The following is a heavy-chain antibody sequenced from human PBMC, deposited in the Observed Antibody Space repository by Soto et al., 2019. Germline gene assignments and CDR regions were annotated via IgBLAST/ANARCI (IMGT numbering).Heavy chain of an antibody. V-gene: IGHV1-18*01. J-gene: IGHJ5*02. Sequence: QVQLVQSGAEVKKPGASVKVSCKASGYTFTSYGINWVRQAPGQGLEWMGWISAYNGNTNYAQELQGRVTMTTDTSTSTAYMELRSLRSDDTAVYYCARVDSSGYYFFEVMGNWFDPWGQGTLVTVSS. CDR1: GYTFTSYG. CDR2: ISAYNGNT. CDR3: ARVDSSGYYFFEVMGNWFDP. D-gene: IGHD3-22*01.